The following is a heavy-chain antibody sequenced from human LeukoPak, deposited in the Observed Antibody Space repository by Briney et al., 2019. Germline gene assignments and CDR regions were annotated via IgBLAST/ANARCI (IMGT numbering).Heavy chain of an antibody. CDR2: IHPDSGGT. Sequence: ASVKVSCKASGYTFTGYFIHWVRQAPGQGLEWMGWIHPDSGGTHYAQKFQAWVTMARDTSISTAYLELTRLRSDDTAVYYCARCDYVDSPRIDTHGMGVWGKGTTVTVSS. V-gene: IGHV1-2*04. J-gene: IGHJ6*04. CDR3: ARCDYVDSPRIDTHGMGV. D-gene: IGHD4-17*01. CDR1: GYTFTGYF.